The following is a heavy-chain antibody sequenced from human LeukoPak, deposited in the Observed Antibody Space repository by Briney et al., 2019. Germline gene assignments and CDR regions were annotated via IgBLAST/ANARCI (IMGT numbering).Heavy chain of an antibody. J-gene: IGHJ4*02. CDR3: ARGHRLRYFDWLLLSPYYFDY. V-gene: IGHV4-34*01. CDR2: INHSGST. Sequence: PSETLSLTCAVYGRSFSGYYWSWIRQPPGKGLEWIGEINHSGSTNYNPSLKSRVTISVDTSKNQFSLKLSSVTAADTAVYYCARGHRLRYFDWLLLSPYYFDYWGQGTLVTVSS. D-gene: IGHD3-9*01. CDR1: GRSFSGYY.